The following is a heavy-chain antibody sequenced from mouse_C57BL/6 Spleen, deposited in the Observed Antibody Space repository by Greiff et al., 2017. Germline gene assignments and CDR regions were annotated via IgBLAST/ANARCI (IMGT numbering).Heavy chain of an antibody. Sequence: VQLQQSGPELVKPGASVKISCKASGYSFTGYYMNWVKQSPEKSLEWIGEINPSTGGTTYNQKFKAKATLTVDKSSSTAYMQLKSLTSEDSAVYYCDIYDGYRFDYWGQGTTLTVSS. V-gene: IGHV1-42*01. CDR2: INPSTGGT. D-gene: IGHD2-3*01. J-gene: IGHJ2*01. CDR1: GYSFTGYY. CDR3: DIYDGYRFDY.